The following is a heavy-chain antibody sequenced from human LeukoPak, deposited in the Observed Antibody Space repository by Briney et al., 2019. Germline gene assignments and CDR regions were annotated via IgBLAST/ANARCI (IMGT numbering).Heavy chain of an antibody. V-gene: IGHV3-49*04. CDR2: IRSKAYGGTA. CDR3: TRLGITIFGVVIIPGDYFDY. CDR1: GFTFGDYD. Sequence: PGGSLRLSCTASGFTFGDYDMSWVRQAPGKGLEWVSFIRSKAYGGTAEYAASVKGRFTISRDDSKSIAYLQMNSLKTEDTAVYYCTRLGITIFGVVIIPGDYFDYWGQGTLVTVSS. J-gene: IGHJ4*02. D-gene: IGHD3-3*01.